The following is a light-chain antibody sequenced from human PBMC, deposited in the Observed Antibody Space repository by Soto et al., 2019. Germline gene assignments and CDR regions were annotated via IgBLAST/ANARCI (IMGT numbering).Light chain of an antibody. CDR3: QTWGTGIRV. J-gene: IGLJ3*02. V-gene: IGLV4-69*01. CDR1: RGHSTYT. CDR2: LKSDGSH. Sequence: QSVLTQSPSASASLGASVKLTCTLSRGHSTYTIAWHQQQPDKGPRYLMKLKSDGSHSKGDGIPDRFSGSSSGAERYLTISSPQSEDEADYYCQTWGTGIRVFGGGTKLTVL.